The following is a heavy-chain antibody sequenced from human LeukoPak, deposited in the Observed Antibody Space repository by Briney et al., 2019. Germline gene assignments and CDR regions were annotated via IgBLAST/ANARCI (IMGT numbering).Heavy chain of an antibody. Sequence: ASVKVSCKVSGYTLTELSMHWVRQAPGKGLEWMGGFDPEDGETIYAQKFQGRVTMTEDTSTDTAYMELSSLRSEDTAVYYCATPQPGRHTVTTKDAFAIWGQGTMVTVSS. CDR1: GYTLTELS. D-gene: IGHD4-11*01. CDR2: FDPEDGET. V-gene: IGHV1-24*01. CDR3: ATPQPGRHTVTTKDAFAI. J-gene: IGHJ3*02.